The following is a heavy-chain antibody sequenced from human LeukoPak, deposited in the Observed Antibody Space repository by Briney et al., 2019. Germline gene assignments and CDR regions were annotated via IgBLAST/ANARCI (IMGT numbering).Heavy chain of an antibody. CDR3: ARAHYSGSGTYYNRAFDY. CDR1: GGSISSYY. V-gene: IGHV4-59*01. J-gene: IGHJ4*02. CDR2: IYYRGTI. D-gene: IGHD3-10*01. Sequence: SETLSLTCTVSGGSISSYYWSWIRQPPGKGLEWIGYIYYRGTIDYNPSLKSRVTVSIDTSKSQFSLKLSSVTAADTAVYYCARAHYSGSGTYYNRAFDYWGQGTLVTVSS.